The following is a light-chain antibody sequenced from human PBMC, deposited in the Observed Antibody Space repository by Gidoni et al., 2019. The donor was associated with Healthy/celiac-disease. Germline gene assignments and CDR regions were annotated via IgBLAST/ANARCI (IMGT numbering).Light chain of an antibody. Sequence: DIVMTQSPLSLPVTHGEPASISCRSSKSLLHSNGYNYLDWYRQKPGHSPQLLIYLGSTRASGVPDRSSGSASGTDFSLKISRVEAYDVGVYYCMQALQTPLYTFGQXTKLEIK. CDR3: MQALQTPLYT. CDR1: KSLLHSNGYNY. V-gene: IGKV2-28*01. J-gene: IGKJ2*01. CDR2: LGS.